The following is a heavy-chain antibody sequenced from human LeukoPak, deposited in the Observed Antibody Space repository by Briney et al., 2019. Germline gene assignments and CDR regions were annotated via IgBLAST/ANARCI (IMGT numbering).Heavy chain of an antibody. D-gene: IGHD3-16*01. J-gene: IGHJ6*03. CDR1: GFTFSTYS. Sequence: PGGSLRLSCTASGFTFSTYSMNWVRQAPGKGLEWVSYISSSGYIIYYADSVKGRFTISRDNAKNSLYLQMNSLRAEDTAVYYCARAYDWTSYYYMDVWSKGTTVTVSS. V-gene: IGHV3-48*04. CDR3: ARAYDWTSYYYMDV. CDR2: ISSSGYII.